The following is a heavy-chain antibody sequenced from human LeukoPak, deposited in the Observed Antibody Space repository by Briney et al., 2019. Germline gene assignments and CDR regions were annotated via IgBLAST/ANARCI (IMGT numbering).Heavy chain of an antibody. CDR2: ITSNGGST. Sequence: GGSLRLSYAASGFIFNSYAMHWVRQAPGRGLEYVSTITSNGGSTFYANSVKGRFTISRDNSKNTLFLQMGSLRAEDMAVYYCTRGPGYDYVWGSYRADFWGQGTLVTVSS. J-gene: IGHJ4*02. CDR3: TRGPGYDYVWGSYRADF. CDR1: GFIFNSYA. V-gene: IGHV3-64*01. D-gene: IGHD3-16*02.